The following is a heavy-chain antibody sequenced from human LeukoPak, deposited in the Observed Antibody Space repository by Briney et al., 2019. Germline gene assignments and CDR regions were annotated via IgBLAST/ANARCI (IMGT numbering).Heavy chain of an antibody. CDR3: ARDWGYYGSGTYWSPYNWFDP. J-gene: IGHJ5*02. Sequence: ASVKVSCKASGYTFASYYVHWVRQAPGQELEWMGWISAYNGNTNYAQKLQGRVTMTTDTSTSTAYMELRSLRSDDTAVYYCARDWGYYGSGTYWSPYNWFDPWGQGTLVTVSS. V-gene: IGHV1-18*04. CDR2: ISAYNGNT. D-gene: IGHD3-10*01. CDR1: GYTFASYY.